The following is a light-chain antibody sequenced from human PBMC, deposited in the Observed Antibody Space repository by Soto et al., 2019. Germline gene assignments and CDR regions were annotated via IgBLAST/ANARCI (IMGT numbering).Light chain of an antibody. J-gene: IGKJ2*01. CDR1: QNVGTS. CDR3: QQYNNRPPMYT. Sequence: EIVMTQSPAILSMSPWERATLSCRASQNVGTSLAWYQQIPGQAPRLLMYGASTRATSIPARFSGSGSGTEFTLTISSLQSEDFAVYYCQQYNNRPPMYTFGQGTKLEIK. CDR2: GAS. V-gene: IGKV3-15*01.